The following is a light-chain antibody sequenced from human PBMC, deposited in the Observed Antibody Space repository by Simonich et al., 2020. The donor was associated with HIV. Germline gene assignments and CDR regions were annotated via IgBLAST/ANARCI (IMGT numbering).Light chain of an antibody. V-gene: IGKV3-15*01. CDR1: QSIRSN. CDR3: QQYNNWPPA. J-gene: IGKJ4*01. CDR2: AAS. Sequence: EIVMTQSPATLSVSPGERANLSCRASQSIRSNLAWYQQKPGQTPRLLIYAASTRATGIPVGFSGSGAGKEFTLTISSMESEDFAVYYCQQYNNWPPAFGGGTNVEIK.